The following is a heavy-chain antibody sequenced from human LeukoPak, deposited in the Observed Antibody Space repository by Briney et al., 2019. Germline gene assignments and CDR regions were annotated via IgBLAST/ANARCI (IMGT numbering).Heavy chain of an antibody. CDR2: ISSSSSYI. J-gene: IGHJ4*02. Sequence: GGSLRLSCAASGFTFSSYGTNWVRQAPGKGLEWVSSISSSSSYIYYADSVKGRFTISRDNAKNSLYLQMNSLRAEDTAVYYCARGDSSGYYFDYWGQGTLVTVSS. D-gene: IGHD3-22*01. CDR1: GFTFSSYG. CDR3: ARGDSSGYYFDY. V-gene: IGHV3-21*01.